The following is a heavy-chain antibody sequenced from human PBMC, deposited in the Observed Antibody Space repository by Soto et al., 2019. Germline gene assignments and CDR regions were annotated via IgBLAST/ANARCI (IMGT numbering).Heavy chain of an antibody. D-gene: IGHD6-13*01. CDR2: ISYDGSNK. V-gene: IGHV3-30-3*01. Sequence: PGGSLRLSCAASGFTFSSYAMHWVRQAPGKGLEWVAVISYDGSNKYYADSVKGRFTISRDNSKNTLYLQMNSLRAEDTAAYYCARDTAAAGRLDYWGQGTLVTVSS. CDR3: ARDTAAAGRLDY. CDR1: GFTFSSYA. J-gene: IGHJ4*02.